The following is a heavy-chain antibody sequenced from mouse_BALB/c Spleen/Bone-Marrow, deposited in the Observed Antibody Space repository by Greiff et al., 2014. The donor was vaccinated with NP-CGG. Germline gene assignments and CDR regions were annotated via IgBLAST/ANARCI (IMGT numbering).Heavy chain of an antibody. Sequence: VQLQQSGAELVRPGASVKLSCKASGYTFTSYWINWVKQRPGQGLEWIGNIYPSDSYTNYNQEFKDKATLTVDKSSSTAYMQLSSPTSEDSAVYYCTTGAYWGQGTLVTVSA. D-gene: IGHD4-1*01. CDR1: GYTFTSYW. J-gene: IGHJ3*01. CDR2: IYPSDSYT. V-gene: IGHV1-69*02. CDR3: TTGAY.